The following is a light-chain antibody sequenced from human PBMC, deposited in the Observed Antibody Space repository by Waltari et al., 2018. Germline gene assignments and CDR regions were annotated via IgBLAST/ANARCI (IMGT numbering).Light chain of an antibody. CDR3: QQYNNWPPST. V-gene: IGKV3-15*01. Sequence: EIVMTQSPASLSLSPGERATLSCRASQSVTSDLAWYQQKPGQAPRPLTYGASTRADGSPVRFSGSGSGAKFTLPVSGLQSQEFSIYYFQQYNNWPPSTFGQGTKVEIK. CDR2: GAS. J-gene: IGKJ1*01. CDR1: QSVTSD.